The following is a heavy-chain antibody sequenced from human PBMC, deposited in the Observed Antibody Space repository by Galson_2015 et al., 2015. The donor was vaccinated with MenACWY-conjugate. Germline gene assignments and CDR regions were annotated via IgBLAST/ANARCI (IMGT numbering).Heavy chain of an antibody. CDR2: IIPILGIA. CDR1: GGTFSSYA. CDR3: AIDRRDGYNPYYYYGMDV. Sequence: SAKVSCKASGGTFSSYAISWVRQAPGQGLEWMGRIIPILGIANYAQKFQGRVTITADKSTSTAYMELSSLRSEDTAVYYCAIDRRDGYNPYYYYGMDVWGQGTTVTVSS. V-gene: IGHV1-69*04. D-gene: IGHD5-24*01. J-gene: IGHJ6*02.